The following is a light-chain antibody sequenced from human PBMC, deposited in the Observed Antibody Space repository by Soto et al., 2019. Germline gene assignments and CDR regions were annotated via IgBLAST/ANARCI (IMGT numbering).Light chain of an antibody. CDR3: AAWDDSLNGYV. CDR2: SDN. J-gene: IGLJ1*01. CDR1: SSNIGSNT. Sequence: QPVLTQSLSASGTPVQSVTIFCPGSSSNIGSNTVNWYHQLPGTAPKLLIYSDNQRPSGVPDRFSGSKSGTSASLAISGLQSEDEADYYCAAWDDSLNGYVFASGSKVT. V-gene: IGLV1-44*01.